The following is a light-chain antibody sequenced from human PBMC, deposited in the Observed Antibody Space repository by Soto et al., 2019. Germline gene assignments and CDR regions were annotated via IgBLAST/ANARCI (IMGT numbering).Light chain of an antibody. CDR1: QSVSSY. Sequence: EIVLTQSPATLSLSPGEGVTLSCRASQSVSSYLAWYQQKPGQAPRLLIYDAFNRATGIPDRFSGSGSGTDFTLTISSLEPEDFAVYYCQRRSNWPPEFTFGQGTKLEI. CDR2: DAF. J-gene: IGKJ2*01. CDR3: QRRSNWPPEFT. V-gene: IGKV3-11*01.